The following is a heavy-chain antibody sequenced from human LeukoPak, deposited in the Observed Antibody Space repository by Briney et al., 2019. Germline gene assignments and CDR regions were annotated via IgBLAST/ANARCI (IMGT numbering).Heavy chain of an antibody. CDR3: AKEVTGITIFGVYGHYFDY. J-gene: IGHJ4*02. CDR1: GFTFSSYA. CDR2: ISGSGGST. Sequence: GGSLRLSCAASGFTFSSYAMSWVRQAPGKGLEWVSAISGSGGSTYYADSVKGRFTISRDNSKNTLYLQMNSLRAEDTAVYYCAKEVTGITIFGVYGHYFDYWGQGTLVTVSS. D-gene: IGHD3-3*01. V-gene: IGHV3-23*01.